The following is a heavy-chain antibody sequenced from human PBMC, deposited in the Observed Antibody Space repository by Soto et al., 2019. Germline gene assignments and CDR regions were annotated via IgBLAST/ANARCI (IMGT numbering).Heavy chain of an antibody. V-gene: IGHV4-34*01. J-gene: IGHJ4*02. Sequence: SETLSLTCAVYGGSFSGYYWSWIRQPPGKGLEWIGEINHSGSTNYNPSLKSRVTISVDTSKNQFSLKLSSVTAADTAVYYCARGTDYCTNGVCYGYYFDYWGQGTLVTVSS. CDR3: ARGTDYCTNGVCYGYYFDY. CDR2: INHSGST. CDR1: GGSFSGYY. D-gene: IGHD2-8*01.